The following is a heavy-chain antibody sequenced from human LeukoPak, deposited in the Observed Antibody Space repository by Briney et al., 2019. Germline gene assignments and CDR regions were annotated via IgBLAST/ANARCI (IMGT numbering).Heavy chain of an antibody. D-gene: IGHD5/OR15-5a*01. CDR2: INHSGST. V-gene: IGHV4-34*01. Sequence: SETLSLTCAVYGGSFSGYYWSWIRQPPGKGLEWIGEINHSGSTNYNPSLKSRVTISVDTSKNQFSLKLSSVTAADTAVYYCARGRLRILDYWGQGTLVTVSS. CDR1: GGSFSGYY. J-gene: IGHJ4*02. CDR3: ARGRLRILDY.